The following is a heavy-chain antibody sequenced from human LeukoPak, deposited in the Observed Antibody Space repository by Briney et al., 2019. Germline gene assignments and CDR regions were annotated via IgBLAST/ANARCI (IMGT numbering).Heavy chain of an antibody. V-gene: IGHV4-39*01. J-gene: IGHJ4*02. CDR2: IYYSGST. CDR3: ARGRMEYCTSTSCYYDFVY. CDR1: GGSISSSSYL. D-gene: IGHD2-2*01. Sequence: SEALSLTCTVSGGSISSSSYLWGWIRRPPGKGLDRIGSIYYSGSTYYNPSLKSRVTMSVDTSKNQFSLKLRSVTAADTAVYYCARGRMEYCTSTSCYYDFVYLRQGNLVIVTS.